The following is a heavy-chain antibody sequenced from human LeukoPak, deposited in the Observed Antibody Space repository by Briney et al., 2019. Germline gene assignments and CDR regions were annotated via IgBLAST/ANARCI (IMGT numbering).Heavy chain of an antibody. CDR2: IDEDGKTI. V-gene: IGHV3-74*01. CDR1: GFTFNSYW. Sequence: GGSLRLSCAASGFTFNSYWMHWVRRAPGKGLVWVSRIDEDGKTIDYADSVKGRFTISRDNSKNTLYLQMNSLRAEDTAVYYCASVAAAGTFYFDYWGQGTLVTVSS. CDR3: ASVAAAGTFYFDY. D-gene: IGHD6-13*01. J-gene: IGHJ4*02.